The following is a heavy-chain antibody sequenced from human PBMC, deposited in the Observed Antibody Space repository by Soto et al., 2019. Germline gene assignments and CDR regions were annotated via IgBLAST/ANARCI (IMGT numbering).Heavy chain of an antibody. D-gene: IGHD5-18*01. V-gene: IGHV3-23*01. CDR1: GFTFSSYA. Sequence: EVQLLESGGGLVQPGGSLRLSCAASGFTFSSYAMSWVHQAPGKGLEWVSAISGSGGSTYYADSVKGRFTISRDNSKNTLYLQRNSLRAEDTAVYYCAPDTAMAGVDYWGQGTLVTVSS. CDR2: ISGSGGST. CDR3: APDTAMAGVDY. J-gene: IGHJ4*02.